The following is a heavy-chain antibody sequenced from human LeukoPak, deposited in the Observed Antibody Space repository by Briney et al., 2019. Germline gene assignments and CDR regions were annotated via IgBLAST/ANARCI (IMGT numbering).Heavy chain of an antibody. CDR1: GGSTSIGSYY. CDR2: LYYTGNT. Sequence: SETLSLTCTVSGGSTSIGSYYWGWIRQPPGEGLEWIGSLYYTGNTYYNASLKTRVTISVDTSKNQFSLKVSSVTAADTAVYYCARHGSSWYYFDYWGQGTLVTVSS. V-gene: IGHV4-39*01. D-gene: IGHD6-13*01. CDR3: ARHGSSWYYFDY. J-gene: IGHJ4*02.